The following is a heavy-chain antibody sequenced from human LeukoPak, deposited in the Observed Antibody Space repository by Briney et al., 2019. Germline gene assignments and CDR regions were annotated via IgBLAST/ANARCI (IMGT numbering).Heavy chain of an antibody. D-gene: IGHD6-25*01. CDR1: GFIFSSYT. V-gene: IGHV3-48*01. CDR2: IGTSSTTI. J-gene: IGHJ6*03. Sequence: GGSLRLSCAASGFIFSSYTMNWVRQPPGKGLEWVSNIGTSSTTIYYADSVKGRFTISRDNAKNSLYLQMNSLRADDTAVYYCARFAAGGSYYYYMDVWGKGTTVTVSS. CDR3: ARFAAGGSYYYYMDV.